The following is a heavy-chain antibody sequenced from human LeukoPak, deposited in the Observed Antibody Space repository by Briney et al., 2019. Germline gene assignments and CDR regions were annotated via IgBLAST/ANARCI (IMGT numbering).Heavy chain of an antibody. CDR3: ARVDYGDYVAAVDI. Sequence: ASVKVSCKASGYTFTSYGISWVRQAPGQGLEWMGWISAYNGNTNYAQKLQGRVTMTTDTSTSTAYMELRSLRSDDTAVYYCARVDYGDYVAAVDIWGKGKMVTVFS. J-gene: IGHJ3*02. CDR1: GYTFTSYG. V-gene: IGHV1-18*01. D-gene: IGHD4-17*01. CDR2: ISAYNGNT.